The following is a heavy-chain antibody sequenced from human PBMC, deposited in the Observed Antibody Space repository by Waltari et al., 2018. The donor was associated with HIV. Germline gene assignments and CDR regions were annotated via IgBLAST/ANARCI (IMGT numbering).Heavy chain of an antibody. Sequence: QARLVQSGAEVKKPGASVKVSCKTSGYTFTIYGISWVRQAPGQGLEWMGWISSSNGNTYYAQNLKGGVTLTTDSSRTAYMELRSLRSDDTAVYFCAREGYYYGSGTYAPPRYYGMDVWGQGTTVTVSS. CDR2: ISSSNGNT. V-gene: IGHV1-18*01. D-gene: IGHD3-10*01. J-gene: IGHJ6*02. CDR1: GYTFTIYG. CDR3: AREGYYYGSGTYAPPRYYGMDV.